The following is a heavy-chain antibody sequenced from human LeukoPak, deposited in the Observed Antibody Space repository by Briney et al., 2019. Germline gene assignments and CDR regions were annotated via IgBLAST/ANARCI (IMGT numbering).Heavy chain of an antibody. Sequence: GGSLRLSCAASGFTFSDYYMSWIRQAPGKGLEWVSYISSSGSTIYYADSVKGRFTISRDNAKNSLYLQMNSLRAEDTAVYYCARDLPYDSSGYYYSSAFDIWGQGTMVTVSS. CDR1: GFTFSDYY. J-gene: IGHJ3*02. CDR2: ISSSGSTI. V-gene: IGHV3-11*04. CDR3: ARDLPYDSSGYYYSSAFDI. D-gene: IGHD3-22*01.